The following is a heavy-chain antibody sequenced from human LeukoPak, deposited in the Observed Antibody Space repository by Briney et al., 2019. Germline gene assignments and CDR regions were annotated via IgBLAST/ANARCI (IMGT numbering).Heavy chain of an antibody. CDR1: GFSFSTYW. D-gene: IGHD1-1*01. V-gene: IGHV3-74*01. Sequence: PGGSLRLSCAASGFSFSTYWMPWVRQTPGKGLVWVSRINGDGSITTYADSVKGRFTISRDNAKNTLFLQMNSLRAEDTAVYFCARPRYSTFPFDYWGQGTLVTVSS. J-gene: IGHJ4*02. CDR3: ARPRYSTFPFDY. CDR2: INGDGSIT.